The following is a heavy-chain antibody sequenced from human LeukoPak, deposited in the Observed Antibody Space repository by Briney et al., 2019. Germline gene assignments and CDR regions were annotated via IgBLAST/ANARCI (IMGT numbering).Heavy chain of an antibody. J-gene: IGHJ4*02. Sequence: TGGSLRLSYAASGFTFSSHWMHWVRQAPGKGLVWVSGISTDGSRPRYADSVNGRFTISRDNAKSTLYLQMNSLRAEDTAVYFCVRDGQGSTPLDYWGQGTLVTVSS. CDR1: GFTFSSHW. D-gene: IGHD2-15*01. CDR3: VRDGQGSTPLDY. V-gene: IGHV3-74*01. CDR2: ISTDGSRP.